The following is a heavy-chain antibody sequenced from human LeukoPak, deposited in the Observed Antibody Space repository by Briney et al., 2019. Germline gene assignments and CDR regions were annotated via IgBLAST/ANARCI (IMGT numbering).Heavy chain of an antibody. CDR2: ISWDGGST. Sequence: PGGSLRLSCAASGFTFDDYTMHWVRQAPGKGLEWVSLISWDGGSTYYADSVKGRFTISRDNSKNTLYLQMNSLRAEDTAVYYCARDPTYLTGYSSGWYGGWGQGTLVTVSS. D-gene: IGHD6-19*01. CDR1: GFTFDDYT. CDR3: ARDPTYLTGYSSGWYGG. J-gene: IGHJ4*02. V-gene: IGHV3-43*01.